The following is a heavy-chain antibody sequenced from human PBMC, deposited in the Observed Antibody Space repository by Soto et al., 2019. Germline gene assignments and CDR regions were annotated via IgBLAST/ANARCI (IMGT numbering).Heavy chain of an antibody. CDR1: GFTFSSYA. J-gene: IGHJ5*02. V-gene: IGHV3-23*01. D-gene: IGHD6-13*01. Sequence: GGSLRLSCAASGFTFSSYAMSWVRQAPGKGLEWVSAISGSGGSTYYADSVKGRFTISRDNSKNTLYLQMNSLRAEDTAVYYCAKALRLSGSGWYKAWFDPWAQRTLVPVSS. CDR3: AKALRLSGSGWYKAWFDP. CDR2: ISGSGGST.